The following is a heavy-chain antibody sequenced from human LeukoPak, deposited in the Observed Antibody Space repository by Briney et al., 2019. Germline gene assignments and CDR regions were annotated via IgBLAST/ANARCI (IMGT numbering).Heavy chain of an antibody. CDR2: INPNSGGT. CDR3: ARTQATYYDFWSGYYEDRRHYYYYGMDV. CDR1: GYTFTGYY. V-gene: IGHV1-2*02. J-gene: IGHJ6*02. Sequence: ASVKVSCKASGYTFTGYYMHWVRQAPGQGLEWMGWINPNSGGTNYAQKFQGRVTTTRDTSISTAYMELSRLRPDDTAVYYCARTQATYYDFWSGYYEDRRHYYYYGMDVWGQGTTVTVSS. D-gene: IGHD3-3*01.